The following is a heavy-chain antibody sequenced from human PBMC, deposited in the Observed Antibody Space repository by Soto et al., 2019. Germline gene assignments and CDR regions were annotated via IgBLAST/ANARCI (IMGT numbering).Heavy chain of an antibody. V-gene: IGHV1-18*04. CDR2: ISAYNGNT. CDR1: GYTFTSYG. CDR3: ARDLVPAPYNWFDP. J-gene: IGHJ5*02. Sequence: ASVKVSCKASGYTFTSYGISWVRQAPGRGLEWMGWISAYNGNTNYAQKLQGRVAMTTDTSTSTAYMELRSLRSDDTAVYYCARDLVPAPYNWFDPWGQGTLVTVSS. D-gene: IGHD2-2*01.